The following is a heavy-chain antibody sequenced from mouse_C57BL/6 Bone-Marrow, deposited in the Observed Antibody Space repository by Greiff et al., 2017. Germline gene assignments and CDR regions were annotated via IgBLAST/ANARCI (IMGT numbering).Heavy chain of an antibody. CDR2: IDPANGNT. J-gene: IGHJ3*01. D-gene: IGHD2-1*01. CDR1: GFNFKNTY. V-gene: IGHV14-3*01. Sequence: VQLQQSVAELVRPGASVKLSCTASGFNFKNTYMHWVKQRPEQGLEWIGRIDPANGNTKYSPKFQGKATITADTSSNTAYLQLSSLTSEDTAIYYCARGGNYRFAYWGQGTLVTVSA. CDR3: ARGGNYRFAY.